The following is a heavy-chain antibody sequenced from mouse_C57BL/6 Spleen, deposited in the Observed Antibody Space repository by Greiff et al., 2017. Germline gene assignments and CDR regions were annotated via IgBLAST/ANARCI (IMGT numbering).Heavy chain of an antibody. D-gene: IGHD2-4*01. CDR1: GFTFSSYA. Sequence: EVKVVESGEGLVKPGGSLKLSCAASGFTFSSYAMSWVRQTPEKRLEWVAYISSGGDYSYYADTVKGRFTISRDNARNTLYLQMSSLKSEDTAMDYCTRDNYDYEGYAMDYWGQGTSVTVSS. J-gene: IGHJ4*01. CDR3: TRDNYDYEGYAMDY. V-gene: IGHV5-9-1*02. CDR2: ISSGGDYS.